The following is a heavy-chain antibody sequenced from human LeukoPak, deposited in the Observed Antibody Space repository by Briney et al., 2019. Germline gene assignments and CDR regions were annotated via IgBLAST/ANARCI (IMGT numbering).Heavy chain of an antibody. CDR3: ASSWSGAFDV. D-gene: IGHD2-8*01. CDR1: GIKFSDAW. J-gene: IGHJ3*01. V-gene: IGHV3-23*01. Sequence: GGSLRLSCVVPGIKFSDAWMSWVRQAPGKGLEWVSAISGSGGSTYYADSVKGRFTISRDNSKNTLYLQMNSLRAEDTAVYYCASSWSGAFDVWGQGTMVAVSS. CDR2: ISGSGGST.